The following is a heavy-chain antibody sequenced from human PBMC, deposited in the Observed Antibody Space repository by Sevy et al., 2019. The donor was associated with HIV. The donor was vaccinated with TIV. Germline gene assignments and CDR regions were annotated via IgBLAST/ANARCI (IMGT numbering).Heavy chain of an antibody. D-gene: IGHD3-22*01. CDR3: VGIYYDSSGYYFLSFDY. V-gene: IGHV4-39*01. Sequence: SETLYLTCTVSGGSISSSSYYWGWIRQPPGKGLEWIGSIYYSGSTYYNPSLKSRVTISVDTSKNQFSLKLSSVTAADTAVYYCVGIYYDSSGYYFLSFDYWGQGTLVTVSS. CDR2: IYYSGST. CDR1: GGSISSSSYY. J-gene: IGHJ4*02.